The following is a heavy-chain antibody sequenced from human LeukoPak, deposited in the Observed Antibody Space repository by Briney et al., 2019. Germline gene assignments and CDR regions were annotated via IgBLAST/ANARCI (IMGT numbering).Heavy chain of an antibody. J-gene: IGHJ4*02. CDR3: AKTQHVCSSTSCYASFDY. CDR1: GFTFSSHA. CDR2: ISGSGGST. Sequence: GGSLSLSCAASGFTFSSHAMSWVRQAPGKGLEWVSGISGSGGSTYYADSVKGRFTISRDNSKNTLSLQMNSLRAEDTAVYYCAKTQHVCSSTSCYASFDYWGQGTLVTVSS. V-gene: IGHV3-23*01. D-gene: IGHD2-2*01.